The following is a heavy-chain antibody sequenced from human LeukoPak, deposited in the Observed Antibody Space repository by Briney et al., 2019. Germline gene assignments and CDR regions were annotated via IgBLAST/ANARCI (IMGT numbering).Heavy chain of an antibody. Sequence: SETLSLTCAVYGGSFSGYYWSWIRQPPGKGLEWIGEINHSGSTNYKPSLKSRVTISVDTSKNQFSLKLSSVTAADTAVHYCARGVGRHYYDSSGRYYLDYWGQGTLVTVSS. CDR2: INHSGST. CDR1: GGSFSGYY. CDR3: ARGVGRHYYDSSGRYYLDY. J-gene: IGHJ4*02. V-gene: IGHV4-34*01. D-gene: IGHD3-22*01.